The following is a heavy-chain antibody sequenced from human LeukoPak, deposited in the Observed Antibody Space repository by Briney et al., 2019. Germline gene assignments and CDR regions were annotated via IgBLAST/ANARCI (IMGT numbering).Heavy chain of an antibody. Sequence: SETLSLTFTVSGGSISSYSWSWIRQPPGKGLAGIGYIYYSGSTNYNPSLKSRVTISVDTSKNQFSLKLSSVTAADTAVYYCARLYSSGWYWAAFDIWGQGTMVTVSS. CDR2: IYYSGST. V-gene: IGHV4-59*08. CDR1: GGSISSYS. CDR3: ARLYSSGWYWAAFDI. D-gene: IGHD6-19*01. J-gene: IGHJ3*02.